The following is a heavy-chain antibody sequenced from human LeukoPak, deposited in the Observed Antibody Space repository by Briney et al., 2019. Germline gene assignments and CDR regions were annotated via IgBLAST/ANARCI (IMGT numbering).Heavy chain of an antibody. Sequence: ASVKVSCKVSGYTLTELSMHWVRQAPGKGLEWMGGFDPEDGETIYAQKFQGRVTMTEDTSTDTAYMELSSLRSEDTAVYYCAVLCSSTSCYAYAFDIWGQGTMVTVSS. CDR1: GYTLTELS. CDR2: FDPEDGET. D-gene: IGHD2-2*01. CDR3: AVLCSSTSCYAYAFDI. V-gene: IGHV1-24*01. J-gene: IGHJ3*02.